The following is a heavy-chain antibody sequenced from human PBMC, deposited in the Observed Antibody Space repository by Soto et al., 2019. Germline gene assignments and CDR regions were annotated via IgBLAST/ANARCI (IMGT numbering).Heavy chain of an antibody. Sequence: PGGSLRLSCAASEFTFSSYAMHWVRQAPGKGLEWVAVISYDGSNKYYADSVKGRFTISRHNSKNTLYLQMNSLRAEDTAVYYCARSPKGSLTKGYFHDAFDSWGQGTMVTVAS. CDR3: ARSPKGSLTKGYFHDAFDS. CDR1: EFTFSSYA. CDR2: ISYDGSNK. V-gene: IGHV3-30*14. D-gene: IGHD3-9*01. J-gene: IGHJ3*02.